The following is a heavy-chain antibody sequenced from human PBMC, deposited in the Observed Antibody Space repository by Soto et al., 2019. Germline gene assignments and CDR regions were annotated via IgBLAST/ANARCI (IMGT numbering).Heavy chain of an antibody. D-gene: IGHD3-10*01. CDR3: ARGRIWFGELSDYYYGMDV. V-gene: IGHV4-4*02. CDR2: FSHRGST. Sequence: QVQLQESGAGLVKPSGTLSLTCAVSGGSISSSNWWSWVRQPPGKGLEWIGEFSHRGSTNYSPSLKSRVTVSVDKSKNPFSLKLSSVTAADTAVYYCARGRIWFGELSDYYYGMDVWGQGTTVTVSS. CDR1: GGSISSSNW. J-gene: IGHJ6*02.